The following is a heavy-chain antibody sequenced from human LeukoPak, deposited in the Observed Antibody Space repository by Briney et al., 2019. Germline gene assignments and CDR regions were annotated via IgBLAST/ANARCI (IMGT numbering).Heavy chain of an antibody. CDR3: ARDVDTARFVI. J-gene: IGHJ4*02. D-gene: IGHD5-18*01. CDR1: GYSIGSGYY. CDR2: IYHSGST. Sequence: SETLSLTCTDSGYSIGSGYYWGCIRQPPGKGLGWVGSIYHSGSTYYNPSLKSRVTISVDTSKNQFSLKLSSVTAADTAVYFCARDVDTARFVIWGQGTLVTVSS. V-gene: IGHV4-38-2*02.